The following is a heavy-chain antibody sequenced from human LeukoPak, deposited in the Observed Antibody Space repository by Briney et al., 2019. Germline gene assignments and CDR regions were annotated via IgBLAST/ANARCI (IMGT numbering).Heavy chain of an antibody. CDR3: AISETCGGDCYRGY. CDR1: GYTFTSYG. D-gene: IGHD2-21*02. V-gene: IGHV1-18*01. CDR2: ISAYSGNT. Sequence: GASVKVSCKASGYTFTSYGISWVRQAPGQGLEWMGWISAYSGNTNYAQKLQGRVTMTTDTSTSTAYMELRSLRSDDTAVYYCAISETCGGDCYRGYCGQGTLVTVSS. J-gene: IGHJ4*02.